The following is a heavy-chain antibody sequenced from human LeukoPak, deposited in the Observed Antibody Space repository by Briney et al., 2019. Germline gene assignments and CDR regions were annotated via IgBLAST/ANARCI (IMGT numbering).Heavy chain of an antibody. CDR3: ARVRGVATTKRTFFDT. J-gene: IGHJ5*02. V-gene: IGHV6-1*01. CDR1: GDSVSSDNAA. Sequence: SQTLSLTCATSGDSVSSDNAAWNWIRQSPSRGLEWLGRTYYRSKWYNDYARSVKSRITINADTSKNRFSLQLNSVTPEDTAVYYCARVRGVATTKRTFFDTWGQGTRVTVSS. D-gene: IGHD6-13*01. CDR2: TYYRSKWYN.